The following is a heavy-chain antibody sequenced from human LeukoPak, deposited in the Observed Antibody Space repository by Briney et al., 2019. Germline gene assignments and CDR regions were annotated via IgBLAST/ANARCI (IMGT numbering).Heavy chain of an antibody. CDR2: ISSSSTYI. J-gene: IGHJ4*02. CDR3: AKSSPGGSYYYY. D-gene: IGHD1-26*01. V-gene: IGHV3-21*04. CDR1: GFTFSSYS. Sequence: PGGSLRLSCAASGFTFSSYSMNWVRQAPGKGLEWVSSISSSSTYIYYADSVKGRFTISRDNAKNSLYLQMNSLRAEDTAVYYCAKSSPGGSYYYYWGQGTLVTVSS.